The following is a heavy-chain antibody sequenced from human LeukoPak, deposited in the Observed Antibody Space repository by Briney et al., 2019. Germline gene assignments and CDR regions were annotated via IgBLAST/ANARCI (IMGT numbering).Heavy chain of an antibody. J-gene: IGHJ4*02. CDR3: ARGGYFRNYFDY. Sequence: SVKVSCKASGGTFSNYAICWVRQAPGQGLEWMGGIIPMLGTTNYAQKFQGRVTITADKSTSTAYMELSSLRSEDTAVYYCARGGYFRNYFDYWGQGTLVTVSS. D-gene: IGHD3-22*01. CDR1: GGTFSNYA. CDR2: IIPMLGTT. V-gene: IGHV1-69*10.